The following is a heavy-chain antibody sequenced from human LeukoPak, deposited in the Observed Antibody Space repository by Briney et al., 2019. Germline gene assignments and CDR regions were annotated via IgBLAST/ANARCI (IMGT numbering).Heavy chain of an antibody. V-gene: IGHV4-34*01. CDR3: ARNTYYYDSSGYYTAASLIDY. CDR2: INHGGST. D-gene: IGHD3-22*01. J-gene: IGHJ4*02. Sequence: SETLSLTCAVYGGSFSGYYWSWIRQPPGKGLEWIGEINHGGSTNYNPSLKSRVTISVDTSKNQFSLKLSPVTAADTAVYYCARNTYYYDSSGYYTAASLIDYWGQGTLVTVSS. CDR1: GGSFSGYY.